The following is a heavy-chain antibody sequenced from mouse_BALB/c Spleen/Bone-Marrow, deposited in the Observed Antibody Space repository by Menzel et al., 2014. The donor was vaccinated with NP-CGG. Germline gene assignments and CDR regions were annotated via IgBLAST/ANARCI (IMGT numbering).Heavy chain of an antibody. CDR1: GFSLTSYG. J-gene: IGHJ4*01. Sequence: VMLVESGPGLVQPSQSLSITCTVSGFSLTSYGVHWVRQSPGKGLEWLGVIRSGGSTDYNAAFKSRLSISKDNSKSQVFFKMNSLQPNDTAIYYCARMDRSSYAMDYWGQGTSVTVSS. V-gene: IGHV2-2*02. CDR3: ARMDRSSYAMDY. D-gene: IGHD2-14*01. CDR2: IRSGGST.